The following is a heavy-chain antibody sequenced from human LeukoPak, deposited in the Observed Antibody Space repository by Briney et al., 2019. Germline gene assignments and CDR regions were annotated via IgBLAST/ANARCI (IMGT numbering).Heavy chain of an antibody. CDR2: ISYDGSNK. V-gene: IGHV3-30-3*01. Sequence: GRSLRLSCAASGFTFSSYAMHWVRQAPGKGLGWVAVISYDGSNKYYADSVKGRFTISRDNSKNTLYVQMNSLRAEDTAVYYCARGSLTPHYYGMDVWGQGTTVTVSS. CDR1: GFTFSSYA. J-gene: IGHJ6*02. CDR3: ARGSLTPHYYGMDV.